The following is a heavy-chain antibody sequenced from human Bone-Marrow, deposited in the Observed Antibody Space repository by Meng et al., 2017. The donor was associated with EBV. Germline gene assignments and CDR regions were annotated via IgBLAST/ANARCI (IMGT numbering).Heavy chain of an antibody. V-gene: IGHV3-21*01. CDR1: GFTFSSYT. CDR2: ISSSSTYI. D-gene: IGHD5-12*01. J-gene: IGHJ4*02. Sequence: EVKLVESGGGLVKPGGSLRLSCAASGFTFSSYTMNWVRQAPGKGLEWVSLISSSSTYIYYADSVKGRFTISRDNAKNSLYLQMNSLRAEDTAVYYCARGGGPSLRDTDIDHWGQGTLVTVAS. CDR3: ARGGGPSLRDTDIDH.